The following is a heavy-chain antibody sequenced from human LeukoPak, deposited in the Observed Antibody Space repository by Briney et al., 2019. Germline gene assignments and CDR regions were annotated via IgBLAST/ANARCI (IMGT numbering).Heavy chain of an antibody. V-gene: IGHV1-69*05. CDR1: GYTFTGYY. D-gene: IGHD3-22*01. Sequence: ASVKVSCKASGYTFTGYYIHWVRQAPGQGLEWMGGIIPIFGTANYAQKFQGRVTITTDESTSTAYMELSSLRSEDTAVYYCARDLGRRYYDSSGYYAFDYWGQGTLVTVSS. J-gene: IGHJ4*02. CDR3: ARDLGRRYYDSSGYYAFDY. CDR2: IIPIFGTA.